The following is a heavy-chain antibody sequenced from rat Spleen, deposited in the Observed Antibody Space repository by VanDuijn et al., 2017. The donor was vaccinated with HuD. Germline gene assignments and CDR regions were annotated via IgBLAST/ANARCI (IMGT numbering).Heavy chain of an antibody. J-gene: IGHJ4*01. CDR3: ERHGGGRTYVMDA. CDR1: GFTFSDYY. D-gene: IGHD4-3*01. Sequence: EVQLVESDGGLVQPGRSLKLSCAASGFTFSDYYMAWVRQAPTKGLEWVATIRHDGSSTYYRDSVKGRFTISRDNAKSTLYLQMNSLRSEDTATYYCERHGGGRTYVMDAWGQGASVTVSS. CDR2: IRHDGSST. V-gene: IGHV5-29*01.